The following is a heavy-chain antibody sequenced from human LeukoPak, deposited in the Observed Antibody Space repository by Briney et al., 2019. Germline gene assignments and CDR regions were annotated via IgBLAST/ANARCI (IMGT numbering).Heavy chain of an antibody. CDR3: AREGLVVPAAVIPSMDV. Sequence: GGSLRLSCAAPGFTFDDYGMSWVRQAPGKGLEWVSGINWNGGSTGYADSVKGRFTISRDNAKNSLYLQMNSLRAEDTALYYCAREGLVVPAAVIPSMDVWGKGTTVTVSS. CDR2: INWNGGST. D-gene: IGHD2-2*01. V-gene: IGHV3-20*04. CDR1: GFTFDDYG. J-gene: IGHJ6*03.